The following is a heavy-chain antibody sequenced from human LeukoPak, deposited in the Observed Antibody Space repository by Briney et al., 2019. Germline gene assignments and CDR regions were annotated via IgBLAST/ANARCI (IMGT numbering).Heavy chain of an antibody. Sequence: SETLSLTCTVSGGSISSYYWSWIRQPSGKGLEWIGYIYYSGSTNYNPSLKSRVTISVDTSKNQFSLKLSSVTAADTAVYYCARVVGATGSFDYWGQGTLVTVSS. D-gene: IGHD1-26*01. CDR1: GGSISSYY. CDR2: IYYSGST. V-gene: IGHV4-59*01. CDR3: ARVVGATGSFDY. J-gene: IGHJ4*02.